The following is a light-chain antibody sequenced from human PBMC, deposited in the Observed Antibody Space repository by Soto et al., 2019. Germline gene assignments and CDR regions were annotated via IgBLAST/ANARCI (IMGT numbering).Light chain of an antibody. CDR3: SSFTMSTSAHYV. CDR1: SSDVGGYIY. CDR2: EVS. J-gene: IGLJ1*01. Sequence: QSVLTQPASVSGSPGQSITISCTGSSSDVGGYIYVSWFQQHPGEAPKLIIYEVSNRPSGVSNRFSGSKSGNTASLTISGLQAEDEADYFCSSFTMSTSAHYVFGTGTKLTVL. V-gene: IGLV2-14*01.